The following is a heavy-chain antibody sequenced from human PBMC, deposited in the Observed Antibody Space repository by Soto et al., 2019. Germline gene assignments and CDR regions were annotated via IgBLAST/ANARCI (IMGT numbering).Heavy chain of an antibody. Sequence: ASVKVSCKASGYTFTSYAMHWVRQAPGQRLEWMGWINAGNGNTKYSQKFQGRVTITRDTSASTAYMELSSLRSEDTAVYYCARDGMIVASWLDPWGQGTLVTVSS. V-gene: IGHV1-3*01. CDR3: ARDGMIVASWLDP. CDR2: INAGNGNT. CDR1: GYTFTSYA. D-gene: IGHD3-22*01. J-gene: IGHJ5*02.